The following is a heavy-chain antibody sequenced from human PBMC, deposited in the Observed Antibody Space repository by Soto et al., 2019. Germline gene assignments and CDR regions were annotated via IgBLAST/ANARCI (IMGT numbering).Heavy chain of an antibody. V-gene: IGHV3-11*01. CDR1: GFRFSDWY. CDR2: ISQSGSVK. CDR3: AKPSQEMLTGYSPFDH. J-gene: IGHJ4*02. D-gene: IGHD3-9*01. Sequence: QVQLVESGGTLVKPGGSLRVSCVASGFRFSDWYMGWIRQAPGKGLEWVSSISQSGSVKKYADSVKGRFTISKDSAKKSLYLQMDGLTAEDTAVYYCAKPSQEMLTGYSPFDHWGQGTLVTVSS.